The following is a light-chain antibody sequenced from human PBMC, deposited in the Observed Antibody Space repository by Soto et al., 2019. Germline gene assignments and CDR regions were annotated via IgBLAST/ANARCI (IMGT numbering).Light chain of an antibody. V-gene: IGLV3-1*01. Sequence: SYELTQPPSVSVSPGQTASITCSGDKLGDKYVCWYQQKPGQSPVLVIYQDTKRPSGIPERFSGSNTGNTATLTISETPASDEADYYCQAWDTSTVVFGGGTKLTVL. CDR3: QAWDTSTVV. CDR2: QDT. J-gene: IGLJ2*01. CDR1: KLGDKY.